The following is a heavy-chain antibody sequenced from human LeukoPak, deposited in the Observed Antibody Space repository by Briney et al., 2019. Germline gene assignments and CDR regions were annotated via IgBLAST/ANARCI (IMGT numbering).Heavy chain of an antibody. CDR1: GFTFSSYA. Sequence: GGSLRLSCAASGFTFSSYAMSWVRQAPGKGLEWVSAISGSGGSTYYADSVKGRFTISRDNSKNTLYLQMNSLRAEDTAVYYCAKDLGGYCTNGVCYDPVGGFDYWGQGTLVTVSS. CDR2: ISGSGGST. D-gene: IGHD2-8*01. V-gene: IGHV3-23*01. J-gene: IGHJ4*02. CDR3: AKDLGGYCTNGVCYDPVGGFDY.